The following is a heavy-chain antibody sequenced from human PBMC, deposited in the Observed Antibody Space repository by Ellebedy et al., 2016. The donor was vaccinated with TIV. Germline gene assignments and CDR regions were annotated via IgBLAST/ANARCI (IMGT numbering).Heavy chain of an antibody. Sequence: AASVKVSCKSSGYTFIDYDVTWVRQAPGQGLDWMGWVSAYSGNTNYAENLQGRVTMTTDTSTDTAVYFCARYSGSGTYYRNGMDVWGQGTTVTVSS. V-gene: IGHV1-18*01. CDR3: MDV. CDR1: GYTFIDYD. D-gene: IGHD3-10*01. CDR2: VSAYSGNT. J-gene: IGHJ6*02.